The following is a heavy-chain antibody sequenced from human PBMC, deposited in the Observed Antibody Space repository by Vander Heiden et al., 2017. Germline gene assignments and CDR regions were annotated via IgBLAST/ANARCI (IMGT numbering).Heavy chain of an antibody. J-gene: IGHJ4*02. CDR2: INHSGST. D-gene: IGHD3-3*01. Sequence: QVQLQQCGARLLKPSATLSLTCAVYGGSFSGYYWSWIRQPPGKGLEWIGEINHSGSTNYNPSLKSRVTISVDTSKNQFSLKLSSVTAADTAVYYCARAGRTIFGQSDYWGQGTLVTVSS. CDR1: GGSFSGYY. V-gene: IGHV4-34*01. CDR3: ARAGRTIFGQSDY.